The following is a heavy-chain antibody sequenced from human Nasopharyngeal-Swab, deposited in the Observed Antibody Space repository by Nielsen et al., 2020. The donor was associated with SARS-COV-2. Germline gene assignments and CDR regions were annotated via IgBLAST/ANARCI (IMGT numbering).Heavy chain of an antibody. CDR2: IWYDGSNK. Sequence: GGSLRLSCAASGFTFSSYGMHWVRQAPGKGLEWVAVIWYDGSNKYYADSVEGRFTISRDNSKNTLYLQMNSLRAEDTAVYYRARVGSSWHGINYYYYMDVWGKGTTVTVSS. D-gene: IGHD6-13*01. J-gene: IGHJ6*03. V-gene: IGHV3-33*01. CDR1: GFTFSSYG. CDR3: ARVGSSWHGINYYYYMDV.